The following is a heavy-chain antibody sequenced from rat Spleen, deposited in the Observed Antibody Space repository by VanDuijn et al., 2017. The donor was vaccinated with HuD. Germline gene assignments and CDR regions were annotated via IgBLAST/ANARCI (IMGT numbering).Heavy chain of an antibody. V-gene: IGHV4-2*01. CDR3: ARAGYLRDWYFDF. CDR2: INKDSRTI. Sequence: EVQLVESGGGLVQPGRSLKLSCAASGFTFSDYYMAWVRQAPGKGLEWIGEINKDSRTIKYSPSLKDKFTISRDNAQNTLYLQMSKLGSEDTGTYYCARAGYLRDWYFDFWGPGTMVTVSS. J-gene: IGHJ1*01. CDR1: GFTFSDYY. D-gene: IGHD2-2*01.